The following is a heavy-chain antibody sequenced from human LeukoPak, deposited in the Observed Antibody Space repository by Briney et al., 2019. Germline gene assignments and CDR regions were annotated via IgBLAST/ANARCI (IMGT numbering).Heavy chain of an antibody. CDR2: IFTTGTT. CDR1: GGFISRGHYY. J-gene: IGHJ4*02. V-gene: IGHV4-61*02. Sequence: PSETLSLTCTVSGGFISRGHYYWSWIRQPAGKELEWIGRIFTTGTTSYNPSLKSRVTISLDASKNQFSLKLSSVTAADTAVYYCAREGSATARPFVSNDYWGQGTLVTVSS. D-gene: IGHD6-6*01. CDR3: AREGSATARPFVSNDY.